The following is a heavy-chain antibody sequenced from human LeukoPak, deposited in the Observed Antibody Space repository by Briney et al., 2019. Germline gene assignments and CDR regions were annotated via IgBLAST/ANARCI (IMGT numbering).Heavy chain of an antibody. D-gene: IGHD5-18*01. CDR3: ARQMGGYSYGSTNFDY. CDR1: GYSFTSYW. V-gene: IGHV5-51*01. Sequence: PGESLKISCKGSGYSFTSYWIGWVRQMPGKGLEWMGIIYPGDSDTRYSPSFQGQVTISADKSISTAYLQWSSLKASDTAMYYCARQMGGYSYGSTNFDYWGQGTLVTVSS. CDR2: IYPGDSDT. J-gene: IGHJ4*02.